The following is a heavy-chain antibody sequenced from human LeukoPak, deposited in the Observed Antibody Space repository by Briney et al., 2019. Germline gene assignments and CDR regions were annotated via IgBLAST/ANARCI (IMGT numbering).Heavy chain of an antibody. J-gene: IGHJ4*02. CDR1: GFTFSSYA. CDR2: TSGSGGST. Sequence: GGSLRLSCAASGFTFSSYAMSWVRQAPGKGLEWVSATSGSGGSTYYADSVKGRFTISRDNSKKTLYPQMNSLRAEDTAVYYCAKDSEVWVRGVMFYWGQGTLVTVSS. V-gene: IGHV3-23*01. CDR3: AKDSEVWVRGVMFY. D-gene: IGHD3-10*01.